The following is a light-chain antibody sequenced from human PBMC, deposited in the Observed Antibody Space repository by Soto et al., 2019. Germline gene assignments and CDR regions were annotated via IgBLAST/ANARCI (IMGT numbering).Light chain of an antibody. V-gene: IGLV2-14*01. J-gene: IGLJ2*01. Sequence: QSALTQPASVSGSPGQSITISCTGTSSDVGGYTYVSWYQQHPGKAPKLMIYEVSNRPSGVSNRFSGSKSGNTASLTISGLPAEHEADYYCSSYPSINTPCVFGGGTKVTVL. CDR1: SSDVGGYTY. CDR3: SSYPSINTPCV. CDR2: EVS.